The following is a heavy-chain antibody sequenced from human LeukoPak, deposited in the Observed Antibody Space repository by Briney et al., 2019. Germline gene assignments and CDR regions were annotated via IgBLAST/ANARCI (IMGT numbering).Heavy chain of an antibody. J-gene: IGHJ4*02. V-gene: IGHV4-31*03. D-gene: IGHD3-10*01. CDR2: ICDSRNA. Sequence: SETLSLTCTVSGGSINSDASCWNWIRQHPGEGLEWIGFICDSRNAHYRASLKSRASISLDTSENQFSLKLSSVTAADTAVYYCAVGETGTKVDYWGQGILVTVSS. CDR3: AVGETGTKVDY. CDR1: GGSINSDASC.